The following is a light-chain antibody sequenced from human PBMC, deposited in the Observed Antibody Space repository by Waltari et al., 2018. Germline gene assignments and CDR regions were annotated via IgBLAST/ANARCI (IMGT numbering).Light chain of an antibody. CDR3: NSYTSSSTLV. CDR2: DVS. Sequence: QSALPQPAPVSGSPGQSITISCAGASTDIGGYNYVYWYQQHPGKAPTLMIYDVSNRPSGVSNRFSGSKSGNTASLTISGLQSEDEAYYYCNSYTSSSTLVFGTGTEVTVL. J-gene: IGLJ1*01. CDR1: STDIGGYNY. V-gene: IGLV2-14*03.